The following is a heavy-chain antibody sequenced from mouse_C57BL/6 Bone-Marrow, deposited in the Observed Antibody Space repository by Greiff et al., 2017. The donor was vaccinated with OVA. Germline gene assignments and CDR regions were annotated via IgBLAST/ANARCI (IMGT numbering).Heavy chain of an antibody. CDR2: IHPNSGST. V-gene: IGHV1-64*01. Sequence: QFQLQQPGAELVKPGASVKLSCKASGYTFTSYWMHWVKQRPGQGLEWIGMIHPNSGSTNYNEKFKSKATLTVDKSSSTAYMQLSSLTSEDSAVYYCAPYSNYGAWFAYWGQGTLVTVSA. D-gene: IGHD2-5*01. CDR1: GYTFTSYW. J-gene: IGHJ3*01. CDR3: APYSNYGAWFAY.